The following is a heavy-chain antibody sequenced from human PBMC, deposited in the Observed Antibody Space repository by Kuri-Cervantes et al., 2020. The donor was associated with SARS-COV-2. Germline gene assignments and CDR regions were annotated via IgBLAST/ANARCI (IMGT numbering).Heavy chain of an antibody. Sequence: SVKVPCKASGGTFSSYAISWVRQAPGQGLEWMGGIIPIFGTANYAQKFQGRVTITADESTSTAYMELSSLRSEDTAVYCCARDRVVPGDYYYYGMDVWGQGTTVTVSS. D-gene: IGHD2-15*01. CDR1: GGTFSSYA. V-gene: IGHV1-69*13. CDR2: IIPIFGTA. CDR3: ARDRVVPGDYYYYGMDV. J-gene: IGHJ6*02.